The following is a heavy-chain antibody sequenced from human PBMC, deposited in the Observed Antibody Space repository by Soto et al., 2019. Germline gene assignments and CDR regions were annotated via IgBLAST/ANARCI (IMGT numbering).Heavy chain of an antibody. V-gene: IGHV2-70*11. CDR3: ARAPGIAVAGTRGMDV. CDR2: IDWDDDK. Sequence: GSGPTLVNPTQTLTLTCTFSGFSLSTSGMCVSWIRQPPGKALEWLARIDWDDDKYYSTSLKTRLTISKDTSKNQVVLTMTNMDPVDTATYYCARAPGIAVAGTRGMDVWGQGTTVTVS. CDR1: GFSLSTSGMC. D-gene: IGHD6-19*01. J-gene: IGHJ6*02.